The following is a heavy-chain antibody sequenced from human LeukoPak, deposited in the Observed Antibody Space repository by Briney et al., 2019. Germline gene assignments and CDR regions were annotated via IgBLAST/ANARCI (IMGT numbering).Heavy chain of an antibody. D-gene: IGHD3-9*01. CDR2: IKSKSDGETK. V-gene: IGHV3-15*01. CDR1: GFTFSNAW. J-gene: IGHJ4*02. CDR3: AIDRGRYDISTWRFNY. Sequence: GGSLRLSCAASGFTFSNAWMSWVRQAPGQGLERVCRIKSKSDGETKDYAAPVKGRFTISRDYSKNTLYLQMNSLKTDDTAVYYWAIDRGRYDISTWRFNYWGQGALVTVSS.